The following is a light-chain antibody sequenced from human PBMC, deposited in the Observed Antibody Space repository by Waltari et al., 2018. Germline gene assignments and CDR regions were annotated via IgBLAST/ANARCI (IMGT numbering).Light chain of an antibody. V-gene: IGLV1-44*01. J-gene: IGLJ1*01. CDR1: TSNIGSNA. CDR3: AAWDDSLKGYV. Sequence: QSVLTQPPSASGTPGQRVTLFCSGSTSNIGSNAVNWYQQLPGTAPKVLIYKNKQRPSGVPDRFSGSKSGTSASLAISGLQSDDEADYYCAAWDDSLKGYVFGPGTKVTVL. CDR2: KNK.